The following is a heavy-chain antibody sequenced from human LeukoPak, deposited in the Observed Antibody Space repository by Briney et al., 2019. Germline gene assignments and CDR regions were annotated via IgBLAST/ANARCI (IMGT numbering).Heavy chain of an antibody. CDR1: GGSVSSSSYY. CDR2: FYYSGST. V-gene: IGHV4-39*07. CDR3: ACSGSYYGGFDY. J-gene: IGHJ4*02. D-gene: IGHD1-26*01. Sequence: PSETLSLTCTVSGGSVSSSSYYWGWIRQPPGKGLEWIGSFYYSGSTYYNPSLKSRVTISVDTSKNQFSLKLSSVTAADTAVYYCACSGSYYGGFDYWGQGTLVTVSS.